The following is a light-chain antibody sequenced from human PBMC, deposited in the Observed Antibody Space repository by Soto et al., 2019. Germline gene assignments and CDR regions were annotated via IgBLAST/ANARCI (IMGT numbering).Light chain of an antibody. J-gene: IGLJ1*01. CDR2: DVS. Sequence: QSVLTQPASVSKSPGQSITISCTGTSSDVGGYKYVSWYQQRPGKAPKLMIYDVSNRPSGVSNRLSGSKSGNTASLTISGLQTEDEADYYCSSYTSSSTYVFGTGTKVTVL. CDR1: SSDVGGYKY. V-gene: IGLV2-14*01. CDR3: SSYTSSSTYV.